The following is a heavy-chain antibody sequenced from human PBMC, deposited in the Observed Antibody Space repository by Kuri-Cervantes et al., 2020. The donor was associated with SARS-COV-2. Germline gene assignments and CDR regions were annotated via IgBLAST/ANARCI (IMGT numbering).Heavy chain of an antibody. J-gene: IGHJ6*03. CDR1: GFTFSSYE. D-gene: IGHD2-2*01. Sequence: GESLKISCAASGFTFSSYEMNWVRQAPGKGLEWVSYISSSGSTIYYADSVKGRFTISRDNAKNSLYLQMNSLRAEDTAVYYCARVVVPAATGDYYYYYYMDVWGKGTTVTVSS. CDR3: ARVVVPAATGDYYYYYYMDV. CDR2: ISSSGSTI. V-gene: IGHV3-48*03.